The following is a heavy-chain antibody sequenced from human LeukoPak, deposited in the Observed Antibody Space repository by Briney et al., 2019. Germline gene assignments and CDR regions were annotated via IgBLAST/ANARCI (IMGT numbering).Heavy chain of an antibody. CDR2: IYYSGST. J-gene: IGHJ1*01. D-gene: IGHD3-22*01. Sequence: SEPLSLTCTVSGGSISVYYWSWLRQPPGKGLEWIGYIYYSGSTNYNPSLKSRVTISVDTSKNQCSLKLSSVTAADTAVYYCTRHSKYYYDSSGSYVGYFQHWGQGTLVTVSS. CDR3: TRHSKYYYDSSGSYVGYFQH. V-gene: IGHV4-59*08. CDR1: GGSISVYY.